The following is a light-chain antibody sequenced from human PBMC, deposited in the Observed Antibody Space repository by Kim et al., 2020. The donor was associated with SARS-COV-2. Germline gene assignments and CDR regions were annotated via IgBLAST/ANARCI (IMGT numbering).Light chain of an antibody. CDR2: AAS. Sequence: DIQMTQSPSSLSASVGDRVTITCRTTQSICSNLNWYQQKPGKAPKLLIYAASTLQGGVPSRFTGSGSETDFTLTISSLQPEGFATYYCQQTYSASRTFGQGTKVDIK. CDR1: QSICSN. CDR3: QQTYSASRT. J-gene: IGKJ1*01. V-gene: IGKV1-39*01.